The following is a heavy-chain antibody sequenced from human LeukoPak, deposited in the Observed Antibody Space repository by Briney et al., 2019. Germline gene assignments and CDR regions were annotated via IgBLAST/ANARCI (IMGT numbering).Heavy chain of an antibody. CDR3: AKDIGSITMVRGVQFYFDS. CDR1: GFSFRTYA. J-gene: IGHJ4*02. D-gene: IGHD3-10*01. V-gene: IGHV3-23*01. CDR2: ISGSGGST. Sequence: GGSLRLSCAPSGFSFRTYAMSWVRQAPGKGLEWVAAISGSGGSTFYADSVKGRFTVSRDNTKNTLNLQMISLRAEDTAAYYCAKDIGSITMVRGVQFYFDSWGQGTLVTVSS.